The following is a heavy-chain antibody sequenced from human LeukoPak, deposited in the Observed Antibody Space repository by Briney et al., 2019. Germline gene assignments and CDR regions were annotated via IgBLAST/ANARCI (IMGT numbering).Heavy chain of an antibody. Sequence: SETLSLTCTVSGGSISSYYWSWIRQPPGKGLEWIGYIYYSGSTNYNPSLKSRVTISVDTSKNQFSLKLSSVTAADTAVYYCARDLGGGNYETLLYWGQGTLVTVSS. J-gene: IGHJ4*02. CDR3: ARDLGGGNYETLLY. CDR2: IYYSGST. CDR1: GGSISSYY. V-gene: IGHV4-59*12. D-gene: IGHD4-23*01.